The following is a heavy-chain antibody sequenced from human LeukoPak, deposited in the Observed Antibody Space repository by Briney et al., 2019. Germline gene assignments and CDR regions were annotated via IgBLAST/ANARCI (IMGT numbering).Heavy chain of an antibody. CDR2: ISSDGRST. J-gene: IGHJ4*02. CDR3: ASQLGGNVY. CDR1: GFTFSDNW. D-gene: IGHD3-16*01. Sequence: GGSLRLSCAASGFTFSDNWMHWVRQAPVTGLVWVSVISSDGRSTIYADSVKGRFTISRDNAKNTLYLQMDSLRAEDTAVYFCASQLGGNVYWGQGTLVTVSS. V-gene: IGHV3-74*01.